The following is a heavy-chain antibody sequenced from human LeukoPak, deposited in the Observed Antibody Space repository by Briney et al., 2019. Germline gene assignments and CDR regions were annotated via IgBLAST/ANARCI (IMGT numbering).Heavy chain of an antibody. J-gene: IGHJ4*02. D-gene: IGHD6-19*01. CDR1: GFTFSSYW. Sequence: PGPSLRLSCAASGFTFSSYWMHWVRQAPGKGLVWVSRISGDESSTTYADSVKGRFTITRDNAKNTLYLQMNSLRVEDTAVYYCARPGIALDVFYYFDYWGQGTLVTVSS. CDR3: ARPGIALDVFYYFDY. CDR2: ISGDESST. V-gene: IGHV3-74*01.